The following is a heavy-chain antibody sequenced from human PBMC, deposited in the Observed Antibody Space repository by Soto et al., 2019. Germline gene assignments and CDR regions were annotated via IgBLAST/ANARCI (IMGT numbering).Heavy chain of an antibody. D-gene: IGHD5-18*01. CDR2: LYWDDDK. CDR3: AHRPRGYSYYFDY. V-gene: IGHV2-5*02. CDR1: WFSLNTRGVG. J-gene: IGHJ4*02. Sequence: SGPTLVNPTQTLTLTCTFSWFSLNTRGVGVGWIRQPPGKALEWLALLYWDDDKGYSPSLRSRLTITKDTSKNQVVLTVTNMDPVDTATYYCAHRPRGYSYYFDYWGQGTLVTVSS.